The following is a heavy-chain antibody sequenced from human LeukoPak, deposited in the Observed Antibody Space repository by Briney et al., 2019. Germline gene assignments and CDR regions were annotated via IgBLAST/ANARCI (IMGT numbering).Heavy chain of an antibody. CDR2: INPNSGGT. CDR1: GYTFTSYG. CDR3: ARGDRRTLWAPLDY. Sequence: ASVNVSCKASGYTFTSYGISWVRQAPGQGLEWLGWINPNSGGTDYAQNFQGRVTMTRDTSISTAYMELSRLRSDDTAMYFCARGDRRTLWAPLDYWGQGTLVTVSS. J-gene: IGHJ4*02. V-gene: IGHV1-2*02. D-gene: IGHD5-18*01.